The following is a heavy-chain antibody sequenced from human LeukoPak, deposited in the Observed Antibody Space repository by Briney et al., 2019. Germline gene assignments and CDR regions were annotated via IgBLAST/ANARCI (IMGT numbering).Heavy chain of an antibody. CDR1: GYSISSGYY. CDR2: IYHSGST. J-gene: IGHJ4*02. CDR3: ARTSDFYGDYANVGLDY. D-gene: IGHD4-17*01. V-gene: IGHV4-38-2*01. Sequence: PSETLSLTCAVSGYSISSGYYWGWIRQPPGKGLEWFGSIYHSGSTYYNPSLKSRATISVDTSKNQFSLKLSSVTAADTAVYYCARTSDFYGDYANVGLDYWGQGTLVTVSS.